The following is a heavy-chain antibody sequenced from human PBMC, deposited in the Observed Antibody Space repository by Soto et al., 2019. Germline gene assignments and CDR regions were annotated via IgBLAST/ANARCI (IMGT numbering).Heavy chain of an antibody. CDR3: ARGGQWLFDY. J-gene: IGHJ4*02. Sequence: EVQLVESGGGLVQPGGSLRLFCAASGFTFSNYNMNWVRQAPGKGLEWVSYISSSSTTIYYADSVEGRFTISRDNAKNSMYLQMNRLRGGDTAVYYCARGGQWLFDYWGQGTLVTVSS. V-gene: IGHV3-48*01. CDR1: GFTFSNYN. D-gene: IGHD6-19*01. CDR2: ISSSSTTI.